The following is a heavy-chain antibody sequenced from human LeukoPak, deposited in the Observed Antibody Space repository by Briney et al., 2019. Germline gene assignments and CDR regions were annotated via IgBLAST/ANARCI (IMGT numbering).Heavy chain of an antibody. Sequence: PGGSLRLSCAASGFTFSSYSMNWVRQAPGKGLEWVSYISSSGSTIYYADSVKGRFTISRDNAKNSLYLQMNSLRAEDTAVYYCARAGCSSTSCSQHYDYWGQGTLVTVSS. D-gene: IGHD2-2*01. V-gene: IGHV3-48*04. CDR1: GFTFSSYS. CDR3: ARAGCSSTSCSQHYDY. CDR2: ISSSGSTI. J-gene: IGHJ4*02.